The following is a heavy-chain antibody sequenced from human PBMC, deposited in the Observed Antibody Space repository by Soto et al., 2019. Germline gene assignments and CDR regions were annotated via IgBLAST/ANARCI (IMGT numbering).Heavy chain of an antibody. J-gene: IGHJ6*02. CDR1: GGSISSGGYS. V-gene: IGHV4-30-2*01. CDR2: IYHSGST. CDR3: ARGPATVTSRYGMDV. Sequence: SETLSLTCAVSGGSISSGGYSWSWILQPPGKGLEWIGYIYHSGSTYYNPSLKSRVTISVDRSKNQFSLKLSSVTAADTAVYYCARGPATVTSRYGMDVWGQGTTVTVSS. D-gene: IGHD4-17*01.